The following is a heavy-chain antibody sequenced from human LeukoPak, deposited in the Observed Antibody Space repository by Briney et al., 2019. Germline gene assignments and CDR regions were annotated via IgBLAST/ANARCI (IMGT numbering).Heavy chain of an antibody. V-gene: IGHV3-20*04. CDR2: INWNGGST. CDR3: ARSSRELGGYAPWELMPPFDF. D-gene: IGHD1-7*01. J-gene: IGHJ4*02. CDR1: GFTFDDCG. Sequence: RPGGSLRLSCAASGFTFDDCGMSWVRQAPGKGLEWVSGINWNGGSTGYADSVKGRFTISRDNAKNSLYLQMNSLRAEDTAVYYCARSSRELGGYAPWELMPPFDFWGQGTLVTVSS.